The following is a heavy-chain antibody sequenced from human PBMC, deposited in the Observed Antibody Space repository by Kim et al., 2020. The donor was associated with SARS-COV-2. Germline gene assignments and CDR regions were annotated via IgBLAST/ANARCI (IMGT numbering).Heavy chain of an antibody. Sequence: SVKVSCKASGYTFTSYAMHWVRQAPGQRLEWMGWINAGNGNTKYSQKFQGRVTITRDTSASTAYMELSSLRSEDTAVYYCARDYEVMITFGGVIGPFDPWGQGTLVTVSS. CDR1: GYTFTSYA. CDR2: INAGNGNT. V-gene: IGHV1-3*01. CDR3: ARDYEVMITFGGVIGPFDP. D-gene: IGHD3-16*02. J-gene: IGHJ5*02.